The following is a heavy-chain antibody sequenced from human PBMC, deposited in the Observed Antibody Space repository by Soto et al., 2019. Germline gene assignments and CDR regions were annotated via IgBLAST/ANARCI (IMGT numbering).Heavy chain of an antibody. CDR3: ARDRDYYDSSGYYSNSNWFDP. CDR1: GYTITSYG. V-gene: IGHV1-18*01. Sequence: APLNLSCKASGYTITSYGISWVRQTTRQGLEWMGWISAYNGNTNYAQKLQGRVTMTTDTSTSTAYMELRSLRSDDTAVYYCARDRDYYDSSGYYSNSNWFDPWGQGTLVTSPQ. D-gene: IGHD3-22*01. J-gene: IGHJ5*02. CDR2: ISAYNGNT.